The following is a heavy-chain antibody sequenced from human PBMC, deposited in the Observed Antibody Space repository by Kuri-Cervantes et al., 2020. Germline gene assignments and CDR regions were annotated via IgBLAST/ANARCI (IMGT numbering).Heavy chain of an antibody. CDR2: INPSNGGT. CDR1: GYSFTDHY. CDR3: ARSTNFDCSGGRCVRGWFDP. V-gene: IGHV1-2*02. J-gene: IGHJ5*02. Sequence: ASVKVSCKASGYSFTDHYMHWVRQVPGQGLEWMACINPSNGGTRFAQQFQGRVVLSSDTSITTAYMELTSLTSDDTAIYYCARSTNFDCSGGRCVRGWFDPWGQGTLVTVSS. D-gene: IGHD2-15*01.